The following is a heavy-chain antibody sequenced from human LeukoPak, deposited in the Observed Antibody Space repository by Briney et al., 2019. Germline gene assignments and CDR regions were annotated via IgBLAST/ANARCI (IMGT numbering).Heavy chain of an antibody. CDR3: ARDRFVVSFDY. CDR2: ISYDGSNK. J-gene: IGHJ4*02. CDR1: GFTFSSYA. D-gene: IGHD2-21*01. V-gene: IGHV3-30-3*01. Sequence: GGSLRLSCAASGFTFSSYAVHWVRQAPGKGLEWVAVISYDGSNKYYADSVKGRFTISRDNSKNTLYLQMNSLRAEDTAVYYCARDRFVVSFDYWGQGTLVTVSS.